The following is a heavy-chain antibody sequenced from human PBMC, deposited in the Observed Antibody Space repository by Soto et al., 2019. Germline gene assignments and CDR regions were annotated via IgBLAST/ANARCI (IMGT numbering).Heavy chain of an antibody. CDR1: GYSFTSYW. J-gene: IGHJ6*02. CDR3: ASPAGGTVTTRNYYYYGMDV. V-gene: IGHV5-51*01. D-gene: IGHD4-17*01. Sequence: PGESLKISCKGSGYSFTSYWIGWVRQMPGKGLEWMGIIYPGDSDTRYSPSFQGQVTISADKSISTAYLQWSSLKASDTAMYYCASPAGGTVTTRNYYYYGMDVWGQGTTVTV. CDR2: IYPGDSDT.